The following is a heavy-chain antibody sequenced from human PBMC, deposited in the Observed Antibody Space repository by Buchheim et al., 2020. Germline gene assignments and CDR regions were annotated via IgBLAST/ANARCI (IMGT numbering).Heavy chain of an antibody. CDR2: IWHDGSNK. CDR3: ARDKVSGSDYFDY. V-gene: IGHV3-33*01. Sequence: QVQLVESGGGVVQPGRSLRLSCAASGFTFSTYGMHWVRQAPGKGLEWLTVIWHDGSNKYYADSVKGRFTISRDNSKNPLYLQMNSLRAEDTAVYYCARDKVSGSDYFDYWGQGTL. CDR1: GFTFSTYG. J-gene: IGHJ4*02. D-gene: IGHD1-26*01.